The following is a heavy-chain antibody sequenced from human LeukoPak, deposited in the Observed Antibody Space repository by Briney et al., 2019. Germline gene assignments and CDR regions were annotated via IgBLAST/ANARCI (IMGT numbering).Heavy chain of an antibody. J-gene: IGHJ4*02. Sequence: ASVKASCKASGYTFTSHGISWVRQAPGQGLEWMGWISAYNGNTNYAQKLQGRVTMTTDTSTSTAYMELSSLRSEDTAVYYCARGRSPSPRPFAFDYWGQGTLVTVSS. CDR2: ISAYNGNT. D-gene: IGHD2-2*01. CDR3: ARGRSPSPRPFAFDY. CDR1: GYTFTSHG. V-gene: IGHV1-18*01.